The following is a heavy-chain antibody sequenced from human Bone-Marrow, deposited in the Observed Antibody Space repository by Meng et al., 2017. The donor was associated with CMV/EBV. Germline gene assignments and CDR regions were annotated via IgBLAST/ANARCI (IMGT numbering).Heavy chain of an antibody. V-gene: IGHV3-21*01. D-gene: IGHD6-13*01. Sequence: SCAASGFTFSSYSMNWVRQAPGKELEWVSSISSSSSYIYYADSVKGRFTISRDNAKNSLYLQMNSLRAEDTAVYYCARAGTSGRYFDLWGRGTLVTVSS. CDR1: GFTFSSYS. CDR3: ARAGTSGRYFDL. J-gene: IGHJ2*01. CDR2: ISSSSSYI.